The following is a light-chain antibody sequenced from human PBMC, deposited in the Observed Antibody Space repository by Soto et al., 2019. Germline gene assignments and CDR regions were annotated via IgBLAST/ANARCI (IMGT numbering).Light chain of an antibody. CDR1: QNIKNW. Sequence: DIPMTQSPSTLSASVGDRVTITCRASQNIKNWLAWYQQKPGKAPKVLIHKASTLVSGVPSRFIGSGSETEFTLTISCLQPDDFATYYCQQYYTYSEFTFCPGTKVDSK. J-gene: IGKJ3*01. CDR3: QQYYTYSEFT. V-gene: IGKV1-5*03. CDR2: KAS.